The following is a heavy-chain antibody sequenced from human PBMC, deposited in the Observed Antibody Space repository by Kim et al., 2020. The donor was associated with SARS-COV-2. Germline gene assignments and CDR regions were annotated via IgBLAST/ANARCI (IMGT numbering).Heavy chain of an antibody. Sequence: GGSLRLSCATSGFTFSAYDMNWVHRAPGKGLEWLSFITKSSTTIYYADSVKGRFTISRDNAKNSLYLQLNSLRDEDTALYYCVRDRMGGAFDIWGQGTMV. CDR2: ITKSSTTI. J-gene: IGHJ3*02. CDR3: VRDRMGGAFDI. V-gene: IGHV3-48*02. CDR1: GFTFSAYD. D-gene: IGHD3-16*01.